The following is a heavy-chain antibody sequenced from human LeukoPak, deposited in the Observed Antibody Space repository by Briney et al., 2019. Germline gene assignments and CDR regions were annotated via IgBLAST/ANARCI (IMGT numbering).Heavy chain of an antibody. D-gene: IGHD1-26*01. Sequence: SETLSLTCTVSGGSISSGGYYWSWIRQPPGKGLEWIGYIYHSGSTYYNPSLKSRVTISVDRSKNQFSLKLSSVTAADTAVYYCAREGFAVGATLDYWGQGTLVTVSA. J-gene: IGHJ4*02. V-gene: IGHV4-30-2*01. CDR2: IYHSGST. CDR1: GGSISSGGYY. CDR3: AREGFAVGATLDY.